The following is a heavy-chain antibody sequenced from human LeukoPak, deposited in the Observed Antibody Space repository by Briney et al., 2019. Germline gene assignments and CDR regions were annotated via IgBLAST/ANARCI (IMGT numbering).Heavy chain of an antibody. D-gene: IGHD5-18*01. J-gene: IGHJ4*02. Sequence: PSETLSLTCTVSGVSISSGDYYWSWIRQPPGKGLEWIGYIYYSGSTNYNPSLKSRVTTSVDTSKNQFSLKLSSVTAADTAVYYCARGYDGYSYGNFDYWGQGTLVTVSS. V-gene: IGHV4-61*08. CDR3: ARGYDGYSYGNFDY. CDR1: GVSISSGDYY. CDR2: IYYSGST.